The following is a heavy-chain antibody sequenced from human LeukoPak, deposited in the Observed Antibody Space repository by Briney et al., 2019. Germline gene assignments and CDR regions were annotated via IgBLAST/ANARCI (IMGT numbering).Heavy chain of an antibody. CDR1: GFTFSSYE. CDR2: ISSSGSTI. D-gene: IGHD3-10*02. CDR3: ARALSVDSSLMLGESMDV. Sequence: GGSLRLSCAASGFTFSSYEMNWVRQAPGKGLEWVSYISSSGSTIYYADSVKGRFSISRDNAKNSLYLQMNRLRAEDTAVYYCARALSVDSSLMLGESMDVWGKGTTVTISS. J-gene: IGHJ6*03. V-gene: IGHV3-48*03.